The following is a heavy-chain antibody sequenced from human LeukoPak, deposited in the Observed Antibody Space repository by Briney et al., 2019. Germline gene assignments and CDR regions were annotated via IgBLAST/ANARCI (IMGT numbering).Heavy chain of an antibody. CDR2: IYYSGST. CDR3: AREPGSGSYYQTWGSPYWYFDL. Sequence: PSETLSLTCTVSGGSISSSSYYWGWIRQPPGKGLEWIGSIYYSGSTYYNPSLRSRVTISVDTSKNQFSLKLSSVTAADTAVYYCAREPGSGSYYQTWGSPYWYFDLWGRGTLVTVSS. D-gene: IGHD3-10*01. CDR1: GGSISSSSYY. V-gene: IGHV4-39*07. J-gene: IGHJ2*01.